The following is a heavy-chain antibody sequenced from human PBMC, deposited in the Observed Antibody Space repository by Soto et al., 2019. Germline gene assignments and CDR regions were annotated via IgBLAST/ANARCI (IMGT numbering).Heavy chain of an antibody. CDR3: ASQLSMAAADKSAFAV. D-gene: IGHD6-13*01. CDR1: GDSMHSSSYY. V-gene: IGHV4-39*01. J-gene: IGHJ3*01. Sequence: SETLSLTCTVSGDSMHSSSYYWGWIRQPPGKGLAWIGSIYYSGSTYYTPSLRSRVTISIDTSKNQFSLKLRSVTAADTAVYFCASQLSMAAADKSAFAVWGQGTMVTVS. CDR2: IYYSGST.